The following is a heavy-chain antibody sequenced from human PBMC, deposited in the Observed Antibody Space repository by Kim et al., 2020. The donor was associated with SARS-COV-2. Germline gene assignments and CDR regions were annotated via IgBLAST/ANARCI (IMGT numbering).Heavy chain of an antibody. D-gene: IGHD2-21*02. Sequence: GGSLRLSCAASGFTFSSYAMHWVRQAPGKGLEWVAVISYDGSNKYYADSVKGRFTISRDNSKNTLYLQMNSLRAEDTAVYYCARGQHIVVVTATAGYYFDYWGQGTLVTVSS. CDR1: GFTFSSYA. V-gene: IGHV3-30*04. CDR2: ISYDGSNK. CDR3: ARGQHIVVVTATAGYYFDY. J-gene: IGHJ4*02.